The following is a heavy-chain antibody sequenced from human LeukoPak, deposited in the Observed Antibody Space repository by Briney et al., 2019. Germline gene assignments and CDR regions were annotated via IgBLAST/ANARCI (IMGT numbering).Heavy chain of an antibody. V-gene: IGHV3-30-3*01. CDR2: MSYDGSNK. CDR1: GFTFSSYA. Sequence: GGSLRLSCAASGFTFSSYAMHWVRQAPGKGLEWVAVMSYDGSNKYYADSVKGRFTISRDNSKNALYLQMNSLRAEDTAVYYCARVCWEWELFDAFDIWGQGTMVTVSS. CDR3: ARVCWEWELFDAFDI. D-gene: IGHD1-26*01. J-gene: IGHJ3*02.